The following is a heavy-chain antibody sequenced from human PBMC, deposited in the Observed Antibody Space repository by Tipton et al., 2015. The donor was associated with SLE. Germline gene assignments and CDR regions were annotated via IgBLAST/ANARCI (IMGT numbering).Heavy chain of an antibody. J-gene: IGHJ6*02. V-gene: IGHV4-4*09. CDR3: ARARDLISYYYGMDV. CDR1: GGSISSYY. D-gene: IGHD3-10*01. CDR2: IYTSGST. Sequence: TLSLTCTASGGSISSYYWSWIRQPPGKGLEWIGYIYTSGSTNYNPSLKSRVTISVDTSKNQFSLKLSSVTAADTAVYYCARARDLISYYYGMDVWGQGTTVTVSS.